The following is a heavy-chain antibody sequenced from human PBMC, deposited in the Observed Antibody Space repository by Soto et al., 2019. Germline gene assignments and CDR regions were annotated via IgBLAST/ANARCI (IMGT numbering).Heavy chain of an antibody. V-gene: IGHV4-59*01. D-gene: IGHD4-17*01. Sequence: SETLSLTCTVYGDSMRSFYWSWIRQPPGKGLEWIGNIYYSGSTNYNPSRKSRVTMSVDMSRNQVSLKLSSVTAADTAVYYCTRVGGYYGDYQHFDYWGQGAPVTVYS. J-gene: IGHJ4*02. CDR2: IYYSGST. CDR3: TRVGGYYGDYQHFDY. CDR1: GDSMRSFY.